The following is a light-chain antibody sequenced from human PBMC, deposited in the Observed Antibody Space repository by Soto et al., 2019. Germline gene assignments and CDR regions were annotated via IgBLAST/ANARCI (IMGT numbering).Light chain of an antibody. CDR2: GNT. J-gene: IGLJ2*01. V-gene: IGLV1-40*01. CDR3: LSFDSSLSVV. Sequence: QSVLTQPPSVSGAPGQRVTISCTGSSSNIGAGYDVHWYQQLPGRAPKLLIYGNTNRPSGVPDRFSGSKSGTSASLAITGLQAEDEADYYCLSFDSSLSVVLGEGTKLTVL. CDR1: SSNIGAGYD.